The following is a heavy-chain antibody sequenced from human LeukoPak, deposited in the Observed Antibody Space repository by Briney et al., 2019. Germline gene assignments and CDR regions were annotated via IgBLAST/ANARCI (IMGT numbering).Heavy chain of an antibody. V-gene: IGHV3-30-3*01. Sequence: GRSLRLSCAASGFTFSRYTMHWVRRAPGKGLEWVAVISNDGSNKYYADSVKGRFTISRDNSKNTLYLQMNSLRAEDTAVYYCACEENSSGYSFDYWGQGTLVTVS. CDR1: GFTFSRYT. J-gene: IGHJ4*02. CDR3: ACEENSSGYSFDY. D-gene: IGHD3-22*01. CDR2: ISNDGSNK.